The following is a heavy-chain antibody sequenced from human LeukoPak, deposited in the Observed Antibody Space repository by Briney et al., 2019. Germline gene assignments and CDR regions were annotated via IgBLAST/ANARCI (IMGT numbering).Heavy chain of an antibody. Sequence: GSSVKVSCKASGGTFSSYAISWVRQALGQGLEWMGGIIPIFGTANYAQKFQGRVTITADESTSTAYMELSSLRSEDTAVYYCARDHPKWLADWGQGTLVTVSS. CDR2: IIPIFGTA. CDR3: ARDHPKWLAD. CDR1: GGTFSSYA. J-gene: IGHJ4*02. D-gene: IGHD6-19*01. V-gene: IGHV1-69*01.